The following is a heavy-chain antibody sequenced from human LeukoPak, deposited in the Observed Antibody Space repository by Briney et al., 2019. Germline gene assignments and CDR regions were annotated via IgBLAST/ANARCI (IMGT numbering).Heavy chain of an antibody. CDR2: IYYSGST. D-gene: IGHD1-1*01. V-gene: IGHV4-59*01. CDR1: GGSISSYY. CDR3: ARERPASNYFDY. Sequence: SETLSLTCTVSGGSISSYYWSWIRQPPGKGLEWIAYIYYSGSTNYNPSLRSRVTISVDTSKNQFSLKLNYVTAADTAIYYCARERPASNYFDYWGQGILVTVSS. J-gene: IGHJ4*02.